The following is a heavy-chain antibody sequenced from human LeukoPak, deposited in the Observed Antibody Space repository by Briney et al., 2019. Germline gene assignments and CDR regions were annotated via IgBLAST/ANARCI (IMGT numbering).Heavy chain of an antibody. CDR2: IYDSGTT. Sequence: SETLSLTCSVSVVSISSLTWIRQSPGKGLEWIGYIYDSGTTNYNPALKSRLTLSVDRSRKQFSLTLKFVTAADTAVYYCARQKWEQQGRDYYFNGLDVWGPGTTVIVSS. CDR1: VVSISS. CDR3: ARQKWEQQGRDYYFNGLDV. J-gene: IGHJ6*02. V-gene: IGHV4-59*08. D-gene: IGHD1/OR15-1a*01.